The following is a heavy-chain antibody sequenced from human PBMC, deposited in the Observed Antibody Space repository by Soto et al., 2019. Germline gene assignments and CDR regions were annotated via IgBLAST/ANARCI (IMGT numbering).Heavy chain of an antibody. CDR2: IYPGDSDT. CDR1: GYSFTGYW. V-gene: IGHV5-51*01. CDR3: ARASETSGYYVGSFDY. J-gene: IGHJ4*02. D-gene: IGHD3-22*01. Sequence: GEPLKISCRGSGYSFTGYWIAWVRQMPGKGLEYMGIIYPGDSDTRYSPSFQGQVTISVDKSINTAYLQWNSLEASDTALYYCARASETSGYYVGSFDYWGQGTLVTVSS.